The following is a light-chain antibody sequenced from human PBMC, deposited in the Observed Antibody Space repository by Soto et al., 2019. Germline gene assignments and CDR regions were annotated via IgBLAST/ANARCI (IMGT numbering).Light chain of an antibody. CDR3: AAWDDSLVGVV. CDR1: SSNIGSHS. J-gene: IGLJ2*01. Sequence: QSVLTQPPSASGTPGQRVTISCSGSSSNIGSHSINWYQQLPGTAPKLLIYSSNQRPSGVPDRFSGSKSGTLASLAISGLQSEDEADYYCAAWDDSLVGVVFGGGTKVTVL. CDR2: SSN. V-gene: IGLV1-44*01.